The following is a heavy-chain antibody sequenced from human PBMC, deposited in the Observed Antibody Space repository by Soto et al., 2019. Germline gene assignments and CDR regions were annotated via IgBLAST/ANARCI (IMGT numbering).Heavy chain of an antibody. CDR3: ARYCSGASCSRYNWFDP. CDR2: IYPGDSDT. V-gene: IGHV5-51*01. J-gene: IGHJ5*02. CDR1: GYSFTNYW. Sequence: EVQLVQSGAEVKKPGESLKISCKGSGYSFTNYWIGWVRQMPGKGLEWMGIIYPGDSDTKYSPSFQGQVTISADKSISTAYLQWSSLKASDSAMYYCARYCSGASCSRYNWFDPWGQGTLVTVSS. D-gene: IGHD2-15*01.